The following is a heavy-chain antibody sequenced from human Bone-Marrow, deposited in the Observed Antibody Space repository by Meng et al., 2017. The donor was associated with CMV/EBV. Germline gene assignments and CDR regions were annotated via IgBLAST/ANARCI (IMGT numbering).Heavy chain of an antibody. D-gene: IGHD3-3*01. Sequence: GESLKISCAASGFTFSSYWMHWVRQAPGEGLVWVSRIDYDGSSATYADSVKGRFTISRDNAKNSLYLQMNSLRAEDTALYYCAKDIGFWSGFDYWGQGTLVTVSS. V-gene: IGHV3-74*01. CDR1: GFTFSSYW. J-gene: IGHJ4*02. CDR3: AKDIGFWSGFDY. CDR2: IDYDGSSA.